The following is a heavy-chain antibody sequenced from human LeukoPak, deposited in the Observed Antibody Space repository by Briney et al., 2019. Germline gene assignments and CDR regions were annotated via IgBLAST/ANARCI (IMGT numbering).Heavy chain of an antibody. CDR1: GYTFTSYD. CDR2: MNPNSGNT. V-gene: IGHV1-8*01. CDR3: ARPYSNYGYYYYYMDV. J-gene: IGHJ6*03. Sequence: ASVKVSSKASGYTFTSYDINWVRQATGRGLEWMGWMNPNSGNTGYAQKFQGRVTMTRNTSISTAYMELSSLRSEDTAVYYCARPYSNYGYYYYYMDVWGKGTTVTVSS. D-gene: IGHD4-11*01.